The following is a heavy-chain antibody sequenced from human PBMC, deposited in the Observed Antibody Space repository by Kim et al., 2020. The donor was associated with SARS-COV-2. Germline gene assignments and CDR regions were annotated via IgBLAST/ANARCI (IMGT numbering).Heavy chain of an antibody. Sequence: SETLSLTCTVSGGSISSYYWSWIRQPPGKGLEWIGNIYYSGSTNYNLAPMSRVTISVDTSKNQFSLKLSSVTAADTAVYYCARHTLTYGDYTDFDLWGRGSLVTVSS. D-gene: IGHD4-17*01. CDR3: ARHTLTYGDYTDFDL. V-gene: IGHV4-59*08. CDR2: IYYSGST. CDR1: GGSISSYY. J-gene: IGHJ2*01.